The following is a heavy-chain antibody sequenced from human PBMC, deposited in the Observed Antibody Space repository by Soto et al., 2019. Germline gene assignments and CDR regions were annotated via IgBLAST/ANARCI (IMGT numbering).Heavy chain of an antibody. V-gene: IGHV3-23*01. CDR2: ISGSGGST. J-gene: IGHJ4*02. Sequence: EVQLLESGGGLVQPGWSLRLSCAASGFTFSSYAMSWVRQAPGKGLEWVSGISGSGGSTNYADSVKGRFTISRDNSKNPLYLQMKRLRAEDTAVYSCAKDRYCSSTSCYQAFDYWGQGALVTVSS. CDR1: GFTFSSYA. CDR3: AKDRYCSSTSCYQAFDY. D-gene: IGHD2-2*01.